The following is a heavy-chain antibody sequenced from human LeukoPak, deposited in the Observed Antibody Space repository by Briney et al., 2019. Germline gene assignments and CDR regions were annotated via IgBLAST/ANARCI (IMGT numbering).Heavy chain of an antibody. D-gene: IGHD3-22*01. Sequence: GRSLRLSCAASGFTFSSYWMSWVRQAPGKGLEWVANIKQDGSEKYYVDSVKGRFTISRDNAKNSLYLQMNSLRAEDTAVYYCARDYGYYDSSGQDYWGQGTLVTVSS. J-gene: IGHJ4*02. CDR3: ARDYGYYDSSGQDY. V-gene: IGHV3-7*01. CDR2: IKQDGSEK. CDR1: GFTFSSYW.